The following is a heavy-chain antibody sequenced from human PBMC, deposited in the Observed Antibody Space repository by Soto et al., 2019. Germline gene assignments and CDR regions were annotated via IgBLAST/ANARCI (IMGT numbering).Heavy chain of an antibody. V-gene: IGHV4-31*03. CDR2: IYYGGST. CDR3: ARGGYYYENSGQNAYDY. D-gene: IGHD3-22*01. Sequence: LSLTCTVSGGSISSGGYYWSWIRQHPGKGLEWIGYIYYGGSTYYNPSLKSRATISGDTSKNQFSLKLSSVTAADTAVYYCARGGYYYENSGQNAYDYWGQGILVTV. CDR1: GGSISSGGYY. J-gene: IGHJ4*01.